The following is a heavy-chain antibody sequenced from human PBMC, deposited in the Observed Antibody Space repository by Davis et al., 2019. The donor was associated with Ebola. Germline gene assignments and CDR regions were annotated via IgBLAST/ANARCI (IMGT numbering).Heavy chain of an antibody. CDR3: ASLRRTITGMDDGFDI. J-gene: IGHJ3*02. CDR2: IFTGDSDT. Sequence: GESLKISCQDSGNSFSSHWIGWVRQMPGKGLEWMGIIFTGDSDTRYRPSFRGQVTISADKSFKTAFLQWSSLKASDSGMYYCASLRRTITGMDDGFDIWGQGTMVTVSS. CDR1: GNSFSSHW. D-gene: IGHD2-8*02. V-gene: IGHV5-51*01.